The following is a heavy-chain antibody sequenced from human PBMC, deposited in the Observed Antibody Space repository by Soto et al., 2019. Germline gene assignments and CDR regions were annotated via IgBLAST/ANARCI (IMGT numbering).Heavy chain of an antibody. D-gene: IGHD6-13*01. Sequence: RWSLRLSCAASGFTFSSYGMHWFRQAPGKGLEWVAVIWYDGSNKYYADSVKGRFTISRDNSKNTLYLQMNSLRAEDTAVYYCARDPALPYSSSWYNYYYYYGMDVWGQGTTVTVSS. V-gene: IGHV3-33*01. J-gene: IGHJ6*02. CDR2: IWYDGSNK. CDR3: ARDPALPYSSSWYNYYYYYGMDV. CDR1: GFTFSSYG.